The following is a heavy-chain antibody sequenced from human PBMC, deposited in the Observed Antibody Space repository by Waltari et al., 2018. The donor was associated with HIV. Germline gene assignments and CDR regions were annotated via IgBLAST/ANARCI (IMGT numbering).Heavy chain of an antibody. Sequence: EVQLVESGGDLVQPGGSLRLSCAASGFNFRSYWMHWIRQIPGKGLVWVSHTSPDVSDTSYLESVKGRFTISRDNAKNTLYLQMNSLRVEDTAIYYCTRDLSTYGHEFDYWGQGTLVTVAS. D-gene: IGHD3-16*01. V-gene: IGHV3-74*01. CDR2: TSPDVSDT. CDR1: GFNFRSYW. J-gene: IGHJ4*02. CDR3: TRDLSTYGHEFDY.